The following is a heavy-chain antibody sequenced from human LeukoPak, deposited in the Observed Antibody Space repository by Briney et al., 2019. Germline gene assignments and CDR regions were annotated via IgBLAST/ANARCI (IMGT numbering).Heavy chain of an antibody. J-gene: IGHJ1*01. V-gene: IGHV3-48*04. CDR1: GFTFSSYS. CDR2: ISSSSTI. CDR3: ARGGKIAVVGTRSPQYFHH. Sequence: GGSLRLSCAASGFTFSSYSMNWVRQAPGKGLEWVSYISSSSTIYYADSVKGRFTISRDNAKSSLYLQMNSLRAEDTAVYYCARGGKIAVVGTRSPQYFHHWGQGTLVTVSS. D-gene: IGHD6-19*01.